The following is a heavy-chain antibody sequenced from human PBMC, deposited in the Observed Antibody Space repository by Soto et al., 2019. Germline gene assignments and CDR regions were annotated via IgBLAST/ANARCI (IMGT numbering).Heavy chain of an antibody. V-gene: IGHV4-31*03. CDR3: ARSRITMIVVVIPDRGEMYFDT. Sequence: PXETLSLTCTVSGGSISSGGYYWSWTRQHPGKGLEWIGYIYYSGSSYYNPSLKSRVTISVDTSKNQFSLKLSSVTAADTAVYYCARSRITMIVVVIPDRGEMYFDTWGRGTRVTAPQ. CDR2: IYYSGSS. CDR1: GGSISSGGYY. J-gene: IGHJ2*01. D-gene: IGHD3-22*01.